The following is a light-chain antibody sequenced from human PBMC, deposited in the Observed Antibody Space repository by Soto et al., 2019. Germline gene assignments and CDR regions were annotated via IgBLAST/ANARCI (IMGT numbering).Light chain of an antibody. Sequence: EIVMTQSPATLSVSPGERATLSCRASQSVSSNLAWYQQNPGQAPRLLIYGASTRATGIPARFSGSGYGTEFTLTISSLQYEDFAVSYCQQYNNWPPRTFGQGTKVEIK. CDR2: GAS. V-gene: IGKV3-15*01. CDR3: QQYNNWPPRT. CDR1: QSVSSN. J-gene: IGKJ1*01.